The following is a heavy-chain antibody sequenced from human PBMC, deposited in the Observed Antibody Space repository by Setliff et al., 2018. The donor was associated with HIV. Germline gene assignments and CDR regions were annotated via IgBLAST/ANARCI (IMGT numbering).Heavy chain of an antibody. V-gene: IGHV4-4*07. J-gene: IGHJ1*01. CDR3: TYGGYGQHFNH. Sequence: PSETLSLTCTVSGGSVSNYYWTWIRQSAGKGLEWIGHINTSGSTKYNPSLKSRLTMAVESSGNQFSLTLTSVTAADTACYYCTYGGYGQHFNHWGQGTLVTV. CDR1: GGSVSNYY. D-gene: IGHD5-18*01. CDR2: INTSGST.